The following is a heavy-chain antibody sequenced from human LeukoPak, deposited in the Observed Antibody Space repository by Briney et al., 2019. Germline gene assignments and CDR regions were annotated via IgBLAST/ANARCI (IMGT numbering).Heavy chain of an antibody. CDR2: IYYSGST. D-gene: IGHD6-19*01. J-gene: IGHJ4*02. V-gene: IGHV4-59*01. CDR1: GGSISSYY. Sequence: KPSETLSLTCTVSGGSISSYYWSWIRQPPGKGLEWIGYIYYSGSTNYNPSLKSRITVSVDTSKNQFSLKLSSVTAADTAVYYCARVRSDWFIDYWGQGTLVTVSS. CDR3: ARVRSDWFIDY.